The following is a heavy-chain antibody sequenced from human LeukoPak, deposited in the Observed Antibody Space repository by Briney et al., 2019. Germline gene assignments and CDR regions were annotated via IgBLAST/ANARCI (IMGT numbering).Heavy chain of an antibody. CDR2: ISSSSTYI. CDR1: GFTFSDYN. V-gene: IGHV3-21*06. D-gene: IGHD3-22*01. Sequence: GGSLRLSCVASGFTFSDYNMNWVRQAPGKGLEWVSSISSSSTYIYYADSVKGRLTISRDNAKSTLFLQMNSLRDEDTAVYYCANLRSYYDSSGYSYWGQGTLVTVSS. J-gene: IGHJ4*02. CDR3: ANLRSYYDSSGYSY.